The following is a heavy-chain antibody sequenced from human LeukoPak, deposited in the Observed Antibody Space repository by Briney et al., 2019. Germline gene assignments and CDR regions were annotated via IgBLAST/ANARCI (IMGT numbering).Heavy chain of an antibody. V-gene: IGHV3-21*06. D-gene: IGHD4-23*01. Sequence: GGSLRLSCAASGFTFSSYSMTWVRQAPGKGLEWLSSFTSRSRNIYYADSVKGRFTISRDNAKNLLYLQMNSLRAEDTAVYYCARVAGGNSPYYFDYWGQGTLVTVSS. J-gene: IGHJ4*02. CDR3: ARVAGGNSPYYFDY. CDR2: FTSRSRNI. CDR1: GFTFSSYS.